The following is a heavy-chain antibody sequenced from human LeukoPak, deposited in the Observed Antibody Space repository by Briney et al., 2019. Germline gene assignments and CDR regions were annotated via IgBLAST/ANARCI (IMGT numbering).Heavy chain of an antibody. CDR2: IFYTGGT. D-gene: IGHD2-21*01. J-gene: IGHJ4*02. CDR1: GGSISNYY. Sequence: SESLSLTCTLSGGSISNYYWNWIRQPPGKGLEWIGYIFYTGGTNCNPSLKSRVTISEDTSKNQFSLKLSSVTAADTAVYYCARASWAYSPFDSWGQGTLVTVSS. CDR3: ARASWAYSPFDS. V-gene: IGHV4-59*01.